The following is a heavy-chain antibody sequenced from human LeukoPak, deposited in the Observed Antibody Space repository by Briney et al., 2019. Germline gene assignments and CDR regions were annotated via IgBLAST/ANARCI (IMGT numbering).Heavy chain of an antibody. Sequence: PGGSLRLSCAASGFTFSSYEMNWVRQAPGKGLEWVSYISSSGSTIYYADSVKGRFTISRDNAKNLLYLQMNSLRAEDTAVYYCARDSAIPRDYYYGMDVWGQGTTVTVSS. CDR3: ARDSAIPRDYYYGMDV. CDR2: ISSSGSTI. J-gene: IGHJ6*02. V-gene: IGHV3-48*03. CDR1: GFTFSSYE.